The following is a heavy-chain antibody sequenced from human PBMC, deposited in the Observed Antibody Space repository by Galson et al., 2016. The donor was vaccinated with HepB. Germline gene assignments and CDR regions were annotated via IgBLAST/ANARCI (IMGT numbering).Heavy chain of an antibody. CDR2: ISGSGGYT. CDR1: GYTFSSYA. CDR3: ARDGYNDYSQYGMDI. Sequence: SLRLSCAASGYTFSSYAMSWVRQAPGKGLECVSCISGSGGYTNYADSVKGRFTISRDNSKNTLYLQMSSLTGEDTAVYYCARDGYNDYSQYGMDIWGQGTTVSVSS. J-gene: IGHJ6*02. V-gene: IGHV3-23*01. D-gene: IGHD5-24*01.